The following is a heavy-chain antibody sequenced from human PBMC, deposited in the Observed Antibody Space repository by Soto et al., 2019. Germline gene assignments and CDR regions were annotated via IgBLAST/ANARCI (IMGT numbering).Heavy chain of an antibody. CDR1: GGSISSYY. CDR3: ARDTGFGELFFGY. CDR2: IYYSGST. Sequence: SETLSLTCTVSGGSISSYYWSWIRQPPGKGLEWIGYIYYSGSTNYNPSLKSRVTISVDTSKNQFSLKLSSVTAADTAVYYCARDTGFGELFFGYWGQGTLVTVSS. V-gene: IGHV4-59*01. D-gene: IGHD3-10*01. J-gene: IGHJ4*02.